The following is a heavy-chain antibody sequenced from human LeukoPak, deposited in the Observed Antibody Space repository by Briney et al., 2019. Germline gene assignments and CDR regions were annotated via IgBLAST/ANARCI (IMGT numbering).Heavy chain of an antibody. CDR1: GGSISSGGYS. CDR3: ASVEKGYCSGGSCYPI. V-gene: IGHV4-61*08. CDR2: IYDRGST. Sequence: PSETLSLTCAVSGGSISSGGYSWSWIRQPPGKGLEWIGYIYDRGSTNYNPSLKSRVTISVDTSKKQFSLKLSSVTAADTAVYYCASVEKGYCSGGSCYPIWGQGTMVTVSS. J-gene: IGHJ3*02. D-gene: IGHD2-15*01.